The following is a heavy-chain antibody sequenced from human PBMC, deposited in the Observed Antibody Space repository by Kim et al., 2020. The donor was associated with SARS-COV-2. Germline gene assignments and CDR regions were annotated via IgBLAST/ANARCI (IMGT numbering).Heavy chain of an antibody. D-gene: IGHD3-3*01. V-gene: IGHV3-30*07. J-gene: IGHJ2*01. Sequence: GRFTISRDNSKNTLYLQMNSLRAEDTAVYYCARSRITIFGVVILMGYFDLWGRGTLVTVSS. CDR3: ARSRITIFGVVILMGYFDL.